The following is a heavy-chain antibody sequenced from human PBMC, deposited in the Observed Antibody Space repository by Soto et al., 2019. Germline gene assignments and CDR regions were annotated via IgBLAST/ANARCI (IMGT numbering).Heavy chain of an antibody. CDR3: AGQPTAGSYYDLGSYYYYYGMDV. V-gene: IGHV4-30-4*01. CDR2: IYYSGST. Sequence: QVQLQESGPGLVKPSQTLSLTCTVSGGSISSGDYYWNWIRQPPGKGLEWIGHIYYSGSTYYKPSLKRRITISLDTSKNQFSLKLSSVTAAYTAVYYCAGQPTAGSYYDLGSYYYYYGMDVWGQGTTVTVSS. CDR1: GGSISSGDYY. D-gene: IGHD3-10*01. J-gene: IGHJ6*02.